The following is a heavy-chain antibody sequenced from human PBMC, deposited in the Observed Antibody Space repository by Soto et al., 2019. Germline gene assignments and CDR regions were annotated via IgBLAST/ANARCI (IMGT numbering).Heavy chain of an antibody. CDR1: GFTFTNYG. CDR2: ISYDRRKT. Sequence: GGSLRLSCAASGFTFTNYGMHWVRQAPGKGLEWVAVISYDRRKTYYAEYVKGRFTISRDISKNTLYLQMNSLKTKDKAVFYCTTEYCSGGSCYSVPWFDPWGQGTLVTVSS. V-gene: IGHV3-30*03. J-gene: IGHJ5*02. CDR3: TTEYCSGGSCYSVPWFDP. D-gene: IGHD2-15*01.